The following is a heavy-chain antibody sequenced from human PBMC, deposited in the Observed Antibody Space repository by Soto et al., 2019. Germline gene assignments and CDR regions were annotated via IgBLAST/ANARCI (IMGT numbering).Heavy chain of an antibody. V-gene: IGHV4-59*08. D-gene: IGHD3-10*01. CDR3: ARRGSYYYGSGSYYYYYMDV. CDR1: GGSISSYY. CDR2: IYYSGST. J-gene: IGHJ6*03. Sequence: QVQLQESGPGLVKPSETLSLTCTVSGGSISSYYWSWIRQPPGKGLEWIGYIYYSGSTNYNPSLKSRVTISVDTSKNQFSLKLSSVTAADTAVYYCARRGSYYYGSGSYYYYYMDVWGKGTTVTVSS.